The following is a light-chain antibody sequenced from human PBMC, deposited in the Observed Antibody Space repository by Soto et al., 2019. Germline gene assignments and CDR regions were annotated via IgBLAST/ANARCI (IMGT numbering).Light chain of an antibody. CDR1: QGISSY. CDR3: QQYYSYPFT. Sequence: AIRMTQSPSSFSASTGDRVTITCRASQGISSYLAWYQQKPGKAPKLLIYAASTLQSGVPSRFSGSGSGTDFTLTISCLQSEDFATDYCQQYYSYPFTFGPGTKVYIK. J-gene: IGKJ3*01. CDR2: AAS. V-gene: IGKV1-8*01.